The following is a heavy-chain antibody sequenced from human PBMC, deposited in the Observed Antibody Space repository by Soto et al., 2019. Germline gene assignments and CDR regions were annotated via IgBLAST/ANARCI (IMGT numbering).Heavy chain of an antibody. Sequence: GESLKISCAASGFTFSSYGMHWVRQAPGKGLEWVAVISYDGSNKYYADSVKGRFTISRDNSKNTLYLQMNSLRAEDTAVYYCAKERSSGLVDYWGQGTLVTVSS. D-gene: IGHD6-19*01. CDR1: GFTFSSYG. V-gene: IGHV3-30*18. CDR2: ISYDGSNK. J-gene: IGHJ4*02. CDR3: AKERSSGLVDY.